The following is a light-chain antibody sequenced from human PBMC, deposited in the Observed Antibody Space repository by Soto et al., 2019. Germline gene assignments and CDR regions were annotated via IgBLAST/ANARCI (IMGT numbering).Light chain of an antibody. CDR2: DAS. CDR3: QQYGASPT. Sequence: EIVRTQSPATLYVVPGARDTLSCAASQSIRRNYVAWYQQKPGQAPRLRIYDASTRAAGILNLYGGSGSGTDFTLTISRMEPEESAVVDCQQYGASPTVGQGTQVEIK. CDR1: QSIRRNY. V-gene: IGKV3D-20*01. J-gene: IGKJ1*01.